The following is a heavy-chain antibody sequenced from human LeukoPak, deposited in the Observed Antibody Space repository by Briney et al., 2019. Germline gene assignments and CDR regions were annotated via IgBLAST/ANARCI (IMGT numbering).Heavy chain of an antibody. CDR1: GDSMRKYC. CDR3: ASGGMAGRWPLNY. CDR2: IYASGDT. Sequence: SETLSLTCTVSGDSMRKYCWSWIRQPAGKGLEWIGRIYASGDTKYNPSLKSRVAMSVDTSKNYFSLKLTSVTAADTAVYYCASGGMAGRWPLNYWGRGTLVTVSS. D-gene: IGHD6-19*01. V-gene: IGHV4-4*07. J-gene: IGHJ4*02.